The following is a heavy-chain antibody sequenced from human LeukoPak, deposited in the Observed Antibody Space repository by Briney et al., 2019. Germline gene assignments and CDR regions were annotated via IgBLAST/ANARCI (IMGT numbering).Heavy chain of an antibody. D-gene: IGHD3-10*01. J-gene: IGHJ4*02. CDR3: ATRGRMVRGATKRAFDY. CDR1: GGSFSGYY. V-gene: IGHV4-34*01. CDR2: INHSGST. Sequence: PSETLSRTCAVYGGSFSGYYWSWIRQPPGKGLEWIGEINHSGSTNYNPSLKSRVTISVDTSKNQFSLKLRSVTAADTAVYYCATRGRMVRGATKRAFDYWGQGTLVTVSS.